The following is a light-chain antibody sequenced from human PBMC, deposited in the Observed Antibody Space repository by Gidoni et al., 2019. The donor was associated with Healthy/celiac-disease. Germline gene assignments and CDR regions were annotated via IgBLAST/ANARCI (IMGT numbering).Light chain of an antibody. Sequence: YELTQPPSVSVSPGQTASITCSGDKLGDKYACWYQQKPGQSPVLVIYQDSKRPSGIPERFSGSNSGNTATLTISGTQAMDEADYSCQAWDSSTVVFGGGTKLTVL. J-gene: IGLJ2*01. V-gene: IGLV3-1*01. CDR2: QDS. CDR3: QAWDSSTVV. CDR1: KLGDKY.